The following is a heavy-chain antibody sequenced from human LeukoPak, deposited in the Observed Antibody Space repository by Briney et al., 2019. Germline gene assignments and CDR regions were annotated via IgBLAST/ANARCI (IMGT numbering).Heavy chain of an antibody. CDR1: GYTFTSYD. J-gene: IGHJ5*02. V-gene: IGHV1-8*01. Sequence: ASVKVSCKASGYTFTSYDINWVRQATGQGLEWMGWMNPNSGNTGYAQKFQGRVTMTRNTSISKAYMELSSLRSEDTAVYYCARGSLYYDFWSGYYNGHNWFDPWGQGTLVTVSS. CDR2: MNPNSGNT. CDR3: ARGSLYYDFWSGYYNGHNWFDP. D-gene: IGHD3-3*01.